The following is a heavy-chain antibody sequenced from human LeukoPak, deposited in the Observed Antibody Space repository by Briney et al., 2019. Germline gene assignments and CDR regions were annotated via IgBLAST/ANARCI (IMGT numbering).Heavy chain of an antibody. V-gene: IGHV4-59*01. CDR3: ARDHTASPYYYYGMDV. J-gene: IGHJ6*02. CDR1: GGSISSYY. Sequence: SETLSLTCTVSGGSISSYYWSWIRQPPGKGLEWIGYIYYSGSTNYNPSLKSRVTISVDTSKNQFSLKLSSVTAADTAVYYCARDHTASPYYYYGMDVWGQGTTVTVSS. CDR2: IYYSGST.